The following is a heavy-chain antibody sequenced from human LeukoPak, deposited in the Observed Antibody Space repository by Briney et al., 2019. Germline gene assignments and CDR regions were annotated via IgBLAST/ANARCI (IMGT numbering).Heavy chain of an antibody. CDR1: GYTFTSYG. V-gene: IGHV1-18*01. J-gene: IGHJ6*02. D-gene: IGHD3-3*01. CDR2: ISAYNGNT. Sequence: GASVKVSCKASGYTFTSYGISWVRQAPGQGLEWMGWISAYNGNTNYAQKLQGRVTMTTDTSTSTAYMELRSLRSDDTAVYYCARKTYYDFWSGYLGSIYYYGMDVWGQGTTVTVSS. CDR3: ARKTYYDFWSGYLGSIYYYGMDV.